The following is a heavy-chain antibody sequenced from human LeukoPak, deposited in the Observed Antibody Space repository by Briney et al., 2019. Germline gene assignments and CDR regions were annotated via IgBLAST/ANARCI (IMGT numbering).Heavy chain of an antibody. CDR1: GGSISSYY. CDR3: ARGNRQWSGNYFDY. J-gene: IGHJ4*02. D-gene: IGHD6-19*01. V-gene: IGHV4-59*04. Sequence: SETLSLTCTVSGGSISSYYWSWIRQSPGKGLEWIGNIYHNGNTYYNPSLKSRVTISVDTSKNQFSLQLNSVSPDDTAVYYCARGNRQWSGNYFDYWGQGTLVTVSA. CDR2: IYHNGNT.